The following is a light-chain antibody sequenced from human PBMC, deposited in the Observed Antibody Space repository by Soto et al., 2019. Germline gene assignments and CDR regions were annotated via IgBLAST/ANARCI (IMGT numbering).Light chain of an antibody. CDR1: QSVSSY. CDR3: QQRSSALT. V-gene: IGKV3-11*01. CDR2: DAS. Sequence: EIVLTQSPGTLSLSPGTRATLSCRASQSVSSYLAWYQQKPGQAPRLLIYDASNRATGIPARFSGSGSGTDFTLTISSLEPEDFAVYYCQQRSSALTFGGGTKVDIK. J-gene: IGKJ4*01.